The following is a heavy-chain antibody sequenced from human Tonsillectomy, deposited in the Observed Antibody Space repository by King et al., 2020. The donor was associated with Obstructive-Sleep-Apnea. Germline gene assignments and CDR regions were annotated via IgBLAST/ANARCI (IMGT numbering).Heavy chain of an antibody. CDR3: ARGGDYGDYRTAVGADY. D-gene: IGHD4-17*01. Sequence: HVQLQESGPGLVKPSQTLSLTCAVSGGSISSGAYSWSWIRQPPGKGLEWIGYIYYSGSTYYNPSLKSRVTISVDTSKNQFSRKLRSFTAADTAVYYCARGGDYGDYRTAVGADYWGQGTLVTVSS. CDR2: IYYSGST. CDR1: GGSISSGAYS. V-gene: IGHV4-30-4*07. J-gene: IGHJ4*02.